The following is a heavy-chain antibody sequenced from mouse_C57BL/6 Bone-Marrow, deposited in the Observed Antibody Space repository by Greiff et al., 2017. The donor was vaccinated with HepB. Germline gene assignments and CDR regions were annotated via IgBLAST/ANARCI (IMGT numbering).Heavy chain of an antibody. J-gene: IGHJ1*03. D-gene: IGHD1-1*01. CDR2: IYPSDSET. Sequence: VQLQQPGAELVRPGSSVKLSCKASGYTFTSYWMDWVKQRPGQGLEWIGNIYPSDSETHYNQEFKDKATLTVDKSSSTAYMQLSSLTSEDSAVYDCAREGITTVVATDWYFDVWGTGTTVTVSS. V-gene: IGHV1-61*01. CDR1: GYTFTSYW. CDR3: AREGITTVVATDWYFDV.